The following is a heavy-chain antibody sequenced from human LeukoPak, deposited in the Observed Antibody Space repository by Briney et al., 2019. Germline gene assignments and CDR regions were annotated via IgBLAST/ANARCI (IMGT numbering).Heavy chain of an antibody. D-gene: IGHD3-10*01. CDR3: ARSYGSGSSSYYYYGMDV. CDR1: GFTFSSYA. Sequence: PGGSLRLSCAASGFTFSSYAMHWVRQAPGKGLEWVAVISYDGSNKYYADSVKGRFTISRDNSKNTLYLQMNSLRAEDTAVYYCARSYGSGSSSYYYYGMDVWGQGTTVTVSS. V-gene: IGHV3-30-3*01. CDR2: ISYDGSNK. J-gene: IGHJ6*02.